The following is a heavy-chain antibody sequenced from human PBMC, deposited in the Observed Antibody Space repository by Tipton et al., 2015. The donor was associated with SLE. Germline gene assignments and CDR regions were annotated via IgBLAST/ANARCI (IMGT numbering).Heavy chain of an antibody. CDR3: ARDSEADGWFDP. CDR1: GGSISSSSYY. D-gene: IGHD1-14*01. Sequence: TLSLTCTVSGGSISSSSYYWGWIRQPPGKGLGWIGSIYYSGSTYYNPSLKSRATISVDTSKNQFSLKLSSVTAADTAVYYCARDSEADGWFDPWGQGTLVTVSS. J-gene: IGHJ5*02. CDR2: IYYSGST. V-gene: IGHV4-39*07.